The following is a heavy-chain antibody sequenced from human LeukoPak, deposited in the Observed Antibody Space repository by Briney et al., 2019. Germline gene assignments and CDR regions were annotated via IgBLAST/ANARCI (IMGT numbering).Heavy chain of an antibody. V-gene: IGHV4-30-2*01. Sequence: PSETLSLTCTVSGGSISSGGYSWSWIRQPPGKGLEWIGYIYHSGSTYYNPSLKSRVTISVDRSKNQFSLKLSSVTAADTAVYYCARATVTKGIDYWGQGTLVTVSS. CDR2: IYHSGST. D-gene: IGHD4-17*01. CDR3: ARATVTKGIDY. CDR1: GGSISSGGYS. J-gene: IGHJ4*02.